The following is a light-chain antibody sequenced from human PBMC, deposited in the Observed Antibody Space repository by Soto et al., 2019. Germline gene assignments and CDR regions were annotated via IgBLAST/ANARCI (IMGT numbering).Light chain of an antibody. CDR2: DTS. J-gene: IGLJ2*01. V-gene: IGLV7-46*01. Sequence: QAVVTQEPSLTVSPGGTVTLTCGSSGAVTSGHYPYWFQQKPGQAPRTLIYDTSNKHSWTPARFSGSLLGGKAALTLSGAQPEDEAEYYCLLSYSGARPVVFGGGTKLTVL. CDR1: GAVTSGHY. CDR3: LLSYSGARPVV.